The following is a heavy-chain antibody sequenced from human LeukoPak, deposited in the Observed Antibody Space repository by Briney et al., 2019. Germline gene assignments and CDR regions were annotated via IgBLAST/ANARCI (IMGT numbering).Heavy chain of an antibody. CDR3: ARARVAEDQPFDY. V-gene: IGHV1-69*05. D-gene: IGHD2-2*01. Sequence: ASVKVSCKASGGTFSSYAISWVRQAPGQGLEWMGGIIPIFGTANYAQKFQGRVTITTDESTSTAYMELSNLRSEDTAVYYCARARVAEDQPFDYWGQGTLVTVSS. CDR2: IIPIFGTA. CDR1: GGTFSSYA. J-gene: IGHJ4*02.